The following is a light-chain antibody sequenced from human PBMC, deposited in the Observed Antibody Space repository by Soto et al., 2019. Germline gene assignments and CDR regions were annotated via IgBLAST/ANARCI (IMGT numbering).Light chain of an antibody. CDR3: GTWDSSLSADV. CDR2: DNN. J-gene: IGLJ1*01. CDR1: SSNIGNNY. Sequence: QSVLTQPPSVSAAPGQKVTISSSGSSSNIGNNYVSWYQQLPGTAPKLLIYDNNKRPSGIPDRFSGSKSGTSATLGITGLQTGDEADYYCGTWDSSLSADVFGTGTKLTVL. V-gene: IGLV1-51*01.